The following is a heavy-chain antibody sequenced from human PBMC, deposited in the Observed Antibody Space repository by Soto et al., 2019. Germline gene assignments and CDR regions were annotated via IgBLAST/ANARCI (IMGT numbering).Heavy chain of an antibody. J-gene: IGHJ3*02. CDR3: AKDRGPIVVVQNDAFDI. Sequence: VGSLRLSCAASGFTFSSYGMSWVRQAPGKGLEWVSAIRGSGGSTYYADSVKGRFTISRDNSKNTLYLQMNSLRAEDTAVYYCAKDRGPIVVVQNDAFDIWGQGTMVTVSS. D-gene: IGHD2-2*01. V-gene: IGHV3-23*01. CDR2: IRGSGGST. CDR1: GFTFSSYG.